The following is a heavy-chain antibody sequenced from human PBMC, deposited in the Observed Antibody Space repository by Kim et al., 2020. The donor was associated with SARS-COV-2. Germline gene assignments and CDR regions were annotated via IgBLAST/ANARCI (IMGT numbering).Heavy chain of an antibody. CDR1: GGSISSSSYY. J-gene: IGHJ4*02. V-gene: IGHV4-39*01. Sequence: SETLSLTCTVSGGSISSSSYYWGWIRQPPGKGLEWIGSIYYSGSTYYNPSLKSRVTISVDTSKNQFSLKLSSVTAADTAVYYCATSPGGYSSRSGPGYFDYWGQGNLVTVSS. CDR2: IYYSGST. CDR3: ATSPGGYSSRSGPGYFDY. D-gene: IGHD6-13*01.